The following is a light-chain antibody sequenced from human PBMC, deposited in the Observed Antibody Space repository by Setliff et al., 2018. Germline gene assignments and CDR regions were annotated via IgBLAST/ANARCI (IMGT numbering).Light chain of an antibody. CDR1: SSDVGGYNY. V-gene: IGLV2-14*01. CDR2: EVS. Sequence: QSVLTQPPSASGSPGQSVTISCTGTSSDVGGYNYVSWYQQHPGKAPKLMIYEVSKRPSGVSNRFSGSKSGNTASLTISGLQAEDEADYYCSSYTSSSTLPVFGGGTK. CDR3: SSYTSSSTLPV. J-gene: IGLJ3*02.